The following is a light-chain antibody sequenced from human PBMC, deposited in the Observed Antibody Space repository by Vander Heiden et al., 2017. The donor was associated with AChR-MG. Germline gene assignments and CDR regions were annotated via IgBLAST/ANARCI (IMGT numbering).Light chain of an antibody. J-gene: IGLJ2*01. Sequence: QSVLTPPPPASGTHGQRVPIPCPGGPSHIGNNTVNWYTPVPGTAPQLLIYSESQRPSGVPDRFSASKSGTSASLAISGLQSEDEADDFCAAWDDSLNVRRFGGGTKLTVL. CDR1: PSHIGNNT. CDR3: AAWDDSLNVRR. V-gene: IGLV1-44*01. CDR2: SES.